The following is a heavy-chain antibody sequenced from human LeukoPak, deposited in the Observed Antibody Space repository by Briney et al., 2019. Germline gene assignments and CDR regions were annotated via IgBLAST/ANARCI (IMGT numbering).Heavy chain of an antibody. Sequence: GGSLRLSCAASGFTFSSYSMNWVRQAPGKGLEWVSSISSSSSYIYYADSVKGRFTISRDNAKNSLYPQMNSLRAEDTAVYYCARDQNPVPFDYWGQGTLVTVSS. D-gene: IGHD4-17*01. J-gene: IGHJ4*02. CDR2: ISSSSSYI. CDR3: ARDQNPVPFDY. V-gene: IGHV3-21*01. CDR1: GFTFSSYS.